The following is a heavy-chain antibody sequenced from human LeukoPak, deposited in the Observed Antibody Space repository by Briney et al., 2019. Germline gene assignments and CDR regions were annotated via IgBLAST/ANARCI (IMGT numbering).Heavy chain of an antibody. CDR3: ARVPHVYDSRGYYDY. J-gene: IGHJ4*02. Sequence: ASVKVSCKASGYTFTSYYMHWVRQAPGQGLEWMGIINPSGGSTSYAQKFQGRVTMTRDTSTSTVYMELSSLRSEDTAVYYCARVPHVYDSRGYYDYWGQGTLVTVSS. CDR1: GYTFTSYY. D-gene: IGHD3-22*01. V-gene: IGHV1-46*01. CDR2: INPSGGST.